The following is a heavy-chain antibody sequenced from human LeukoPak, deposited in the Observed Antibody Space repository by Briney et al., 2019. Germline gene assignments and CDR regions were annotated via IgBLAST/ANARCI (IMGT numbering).Heavy chain of an antibody. CDR1: GFTFRDYY. CDR3: ARDSNYDFWSGPQYGKPHNWFDP. D-gene: IGHD3-3*01. J-gene: IGHJ5*02. Sequence: GGSLRLSCVASGFTFRDYYMSWIRQAPGKGLEWVSYISSSGSTIYYADPVKGRFTISRDNAKNSLYLQMNSLRAEDTAVYYCARDSNYDFWSGPQYGKPHNWFDPWGQGTLVTVSS. V-gene: IGHV3-11*04. CDR2: ISSSGSTI.